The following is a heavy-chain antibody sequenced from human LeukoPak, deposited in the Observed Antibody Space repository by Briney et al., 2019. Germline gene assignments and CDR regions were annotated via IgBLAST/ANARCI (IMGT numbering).Heavy chain of an antibody. Sequence: KASETLSLTCAVYGVSFSGYYWSCIRQPPGKGLEWIGEINHSGSTTYNPSLKSRVTISVDTPKDQFSLKLSSVTAADTAVYYCARADEYYYDSSGYYYVRGWFDPWGQGTLVTVSS. V-gene: IGHV4-34*01. CDR1: GVSFSGYY. J-gene: IGHJ5*02. D-gene: IGHD3-22*01. CDR2: INHSGST. CDR3: ARADEYYYDSSGYYYVRGWFDP.